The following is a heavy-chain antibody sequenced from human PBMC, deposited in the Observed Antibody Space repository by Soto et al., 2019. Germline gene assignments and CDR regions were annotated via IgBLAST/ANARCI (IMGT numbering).Heavy chain of an antibody. V-gene: IGHV3-48*02. J-gene: IGHJ4*02. CDR2: ISSSSSTI. CDR3: ARDTDPGKGNSEPFDY. CDR1: GFTFSSYS. Sequence: EVQLVESGGGLVQPGGSLRLSCAASGFTFSSYSMNWVRQAPGKGLEWGSYISSSSSTIYYADSVKGRFTISRDNAKNSLYLQMNSLRDEDTAVYYCARDTDPGKGNSEPFDYWGQGTLVTVSS. D-gene: IGHD6-13*01.